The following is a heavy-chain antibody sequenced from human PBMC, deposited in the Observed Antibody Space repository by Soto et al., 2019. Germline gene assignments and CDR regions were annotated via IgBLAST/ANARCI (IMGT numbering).Heavy chain of an antibody. CDR2: INPSGGST. CDR1: GYTFTSYY. CDR3: AGENYYDSSGSGEAVYYYGMDV. J-gene: IGHJ6*02. D-gene: IGHD3-22*01. V-gene: IGHV1-46*01. Sequence: ASVKVSFKASGYTFTSYYMHWVRQAPGQGLEWMGIINPSGGSTSYAQKFQGRVTMTRDTSTSTVYMELSSLRSEDTAVYYCAGENYYDSSGSGEAVYYYGMDVWGQGTTVTVSS.